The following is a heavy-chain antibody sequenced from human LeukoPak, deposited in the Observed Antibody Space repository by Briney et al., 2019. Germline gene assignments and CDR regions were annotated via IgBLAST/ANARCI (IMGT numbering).Heavy chain of an antibody. V-gene: IGHV3-74*01. CDR3: ARASYCGGDCYSRYFQH. J-gene: IGHJ1*01. D-gene: IGHD2-21*02. CDR1: GFTFSSYW. CDR2: INSDGSST. Sequence: GGSLRLSCAASGFTFSSYWMHWVRQAPGKGLVWVSRINSDGSSTSYADSVKGRFTISRDNAKNTLYLQMNSLRAEDTAVYSCARASYCGGDCYSRYFQHWGQGTLVTVSS.